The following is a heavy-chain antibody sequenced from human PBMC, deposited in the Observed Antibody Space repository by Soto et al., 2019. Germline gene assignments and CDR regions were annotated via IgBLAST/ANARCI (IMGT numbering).Heavy chain of an antibody. J-gene: IGHJ4*02. Sequence: EVKLLESGGGLVQPGGSLRLSCAASGFTFSIYAMNWVGLAPGKGLEWVSALSASGDNTYYADSVKGRFTISRDNSKNTLYPQMNSRRPEDTAVDYCAKAGTHSYSDCWGQGTLVTVSS. CDR1: GFTFSIYA. V-gene: IGHV3-23*01. CDR3: AKAGTHSYSDC. CDR2: LSASGDNT. D-gene: IGHD1-1*01.